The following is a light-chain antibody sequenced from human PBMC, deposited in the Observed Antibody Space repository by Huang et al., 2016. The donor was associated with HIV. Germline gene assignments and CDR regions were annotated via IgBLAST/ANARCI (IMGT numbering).Light chain of an antibody. CDR1: QSIGGY. Sequence: DIQLTQSPSSLSASVGDRVTITCRASQSIGGYLNWYQQIPGKAPKLLIYGTSNLHSGVPSRFGGSGSGTHFTLTSSSLQPADFATFYCQQSYSTPLTFGGGTKLEIK. V-gene: IGKV1-39*01. J-gene: IGKJ4*01. CDR2: GTS. CDR3: QQSYSTPLT.